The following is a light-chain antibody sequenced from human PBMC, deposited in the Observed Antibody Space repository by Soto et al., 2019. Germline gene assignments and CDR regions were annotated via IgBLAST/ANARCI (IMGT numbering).Light chain of an antibody. CDR2: AAS. CDR3: QQLNSYPPWT. J-gene: IGKJ1*01. V-gene: IGKV1-9*01. Sequence: DIQLTQSPSFLSASVGDRVTITCRASQGISNSLAWYQQKPGKAPQLLIYAASTLQSGVPSRFSGSGTGREFTLTISSLQPEDFATSYCQQLNSYPPWTFGQGTKVEIK. CDR1: QGISNS.